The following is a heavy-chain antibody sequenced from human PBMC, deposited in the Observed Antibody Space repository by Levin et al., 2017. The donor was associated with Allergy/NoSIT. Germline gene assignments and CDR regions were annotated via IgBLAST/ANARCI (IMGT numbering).Heavy chain of an antibody. D-gene: IGHD5-12*01. CDR1: GGSISPHY. J-gene: IGHJ4*02. Sequence: SETLSLTCTVSGGSISPHYWSWIRQPPQKGLEWIGHIYYAGITKYNPSLKSRVTISVDTSKNQVSLRLTSVTAADTAVYYCAGVPNTYGGYRFDYWGQGTLVTVSS. CDR3: AGVPNTYGGYRFDY. V-gene: IGHV4-59*11. CDR2: IYYAGIT.